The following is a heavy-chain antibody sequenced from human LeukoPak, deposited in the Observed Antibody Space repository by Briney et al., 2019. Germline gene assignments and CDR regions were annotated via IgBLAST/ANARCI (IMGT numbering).Heavy chain of an antibody. D-gene: IGHD3-22*01. CDR3: ARAYYYDSSGYYEYYFDY. V-gene: IGHV1-69*13. CDR2: IIPIFGTA. Sequence: SVKVSCKASGGTFSSYAISWVRQAPGQGLEWMGGIIPIFGTANYAQKFQGRVTITADESTSTAYMELSSLRSEDTAVYYCARAYYYDSSGYYEYYFDYWGQGTLVIVSS. J-gene: IGHJ4*02. CDR1: GGTFSSYA.